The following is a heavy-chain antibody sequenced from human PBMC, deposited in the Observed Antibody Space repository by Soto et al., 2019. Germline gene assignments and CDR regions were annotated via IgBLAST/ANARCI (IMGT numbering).Heavy chain of an antibody. CDR2: IIPIFATV. CDR3: ARGGRGYSSAPRYYFDY. CDR1: GGSFRSNP. D-gene: IGHD5-18*01. Sequence: QVQLVQSGSEVKKPGSSVKVSCKASGGSFRSNPISWVRQAPGQGLEWMAGIIPIFATVHYAQKFQGRVTITADESTSTAYMELTSLRSDDTAVYFCARGGRGYSSAPRYYFDYWGQGTLVTVS. V-gene: IGHV1-69*01. J-gene: IGHJ4*02.